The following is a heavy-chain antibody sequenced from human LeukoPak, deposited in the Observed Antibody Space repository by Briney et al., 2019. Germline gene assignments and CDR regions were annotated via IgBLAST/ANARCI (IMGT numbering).Heavy chain of an antibody. CDR3: ARDVFPSMVRGVTAPLNAFDI. J-gene: IGHJ3*02. CDR2: IYTSGST. D-gene: IGHD3-10*01. Sequence: PSETLSLTCTVSGGSISSGSYYWSWIRQPAGKGLEWIGRIYTSGSTNYNPSLKSRVTISVDTSKNQFSLKLISVTAADTAVYYCARDVFPSMVRGVTAPLNAFDIWGQGTMVTVSS. CDR1: GGSISSGSYY. V-gene: IGHV4-61*02.